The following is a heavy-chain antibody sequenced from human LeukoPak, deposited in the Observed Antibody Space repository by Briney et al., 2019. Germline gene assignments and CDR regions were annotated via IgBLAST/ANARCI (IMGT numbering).Heavy chain of an antibody. CDR2: INSDGSST. V-gene: IGHV3-74*01. CDR3: ARGTGTYGMDV. CDR1: GFTFSSYW. D-gene: IGHD1-1*01. J-gene: IGHJ6*02. Sequence: GGSLRLFCAASGFTFSSYWMHWVRQAPGKGLVWVSRINSDGSSTSYADSVKGRFTISRDNAKNTLYLQMNSLRAEDTAVYYCARGTGTYGMDVWGQGTTVTVSS.